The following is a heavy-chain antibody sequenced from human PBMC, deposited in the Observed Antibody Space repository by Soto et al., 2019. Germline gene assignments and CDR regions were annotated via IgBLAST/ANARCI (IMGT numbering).Heavy chain of an antibody. CDR1: GFDFSDFS. CDR3: ARVQGDDYGEPEDYFYGMDV. D-gene: IGHD4-17*01. V-gene: IGHV3-11*01. J-gene: IGHJ6*02. Sequence: PGGSLRLSCEASGFDFSDFSMSWIRQAPGKGLECVSYISSSGSAIYYADSVKGRFTISRDNAKKSLYVQMKSLRAEDTAMYYCARVQGDDYGEPEDYFYGMDVWGQGTPVTVSS. CDR2: ISSSGSAI.